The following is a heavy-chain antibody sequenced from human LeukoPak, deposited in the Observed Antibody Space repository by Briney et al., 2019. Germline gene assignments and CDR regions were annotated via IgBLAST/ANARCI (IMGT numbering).Heavy chain of an antibody. CDR3: TRDMIYTFHY. Sequence: GGSLRLSCTGSGFTFGDYALSWVRQAPGQGLEWVGFIKSKVYGGTTEYAASVKGRFTISRDDSKSIAYLQMNSLRTEDTAVYYCTRDMIYTFHYWGQGTLVTVSS. J-gene: IGHJ4*02. CDR1: GFTFGDYA. D-gene: IGHD3-16*01. V-gene: IGHV3-49*04. CDR2: IKSKVYGGTT.